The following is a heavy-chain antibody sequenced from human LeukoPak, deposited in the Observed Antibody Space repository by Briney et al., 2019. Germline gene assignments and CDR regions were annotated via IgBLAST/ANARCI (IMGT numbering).Heavy chain of an antibody. V-gene: IGHV1-69*04. CDR1: GGTFSSYA. CDR3: ARDSGYDWPTYYYYYGMDV. D-gene: IGHD5-12*01. Sequence: GASVKVSCKTSGGTFSSYAISWVRQAPGQGLEWMGRIIPILGIANYAQKFQGRVTITADKSTSTAYMELSSLRSEDTAVYYCARDSGYDWPTYYYYYGMDVWGQGTTVTVSS. J-gene: IGHJ6*02. CDR2: IIPILGIA.